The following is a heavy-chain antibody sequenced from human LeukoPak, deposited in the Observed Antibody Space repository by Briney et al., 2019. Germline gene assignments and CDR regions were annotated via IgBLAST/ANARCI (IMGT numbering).Heavy chain of an antibody. CDR3: ARCVVVVAAGDPHPLYPPTKPFDY. D-gene: IGHD2-15*01. CDR2: INPNSGGT. Sequence: ASVKVSCKASGYTFTGYYMHWVRQAPGQGLEWMGRINPNSGGTNYAQKFQGRVTMTRDTSISTAYMELTRLRSDDTAVYYCARCVVVVAAGDPHPLYPPTKPFDYWGRGTLVTVSS. CDR1: GYTFTGYY. V-gene: IGHV1-2*06. J-gene: IGHJ4*02.